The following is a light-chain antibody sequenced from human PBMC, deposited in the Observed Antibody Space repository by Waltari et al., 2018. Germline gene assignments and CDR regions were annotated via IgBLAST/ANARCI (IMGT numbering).Light chain of an antibody. J-gene: IGKJ4*01. CDR1: QSLLHDNGYNY. CDR2: LDS. V-gene: IGKV2-28*01. Sequence: EIVMTQSPLSLSVTPGEPASISCRSSQSLLHDNGYNYLDWYLQKPGQSPQLLIYLDSNLASGVPYRFRGSGSGTEVTLKISRVEAEDLGVYYCMQALQPRALTFGGGTRVEIK. CDR3: MQALQPRALT.